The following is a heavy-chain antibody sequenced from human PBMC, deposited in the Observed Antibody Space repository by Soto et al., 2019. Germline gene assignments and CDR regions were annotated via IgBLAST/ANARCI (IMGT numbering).Heavy chain of an antibody. V-gene: IGHV6-1*01. Sequence: SQTVSLTYAICGDRVSRNSAAWNWLRQSPSRGLEWLGRTYYRSKYYYEYAQSVKSRITINPDTSNNHFSLQLNSVTPEDTAVYYCARGGVSSSSPWSGFDYWGLGNLVTV. CDR3: ARGGVSSSSPWSGFDY. CDR2: TYYRSKYYY. CDR1: GDRVSRNSAA. D-gene: IGHD6-6*01. J-gene: IGHJ4*02.